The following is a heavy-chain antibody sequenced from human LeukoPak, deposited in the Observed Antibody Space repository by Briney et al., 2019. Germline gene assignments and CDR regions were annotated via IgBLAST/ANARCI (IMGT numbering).Heavy chain of an antibody. Sequence: PGGSLRLSCAASGFTFSSYALSWVRQAPGKGVEWVSAISVSGGSTYYADSVKGRFTISRDNSKNTLYLQVNSLRTEDTAVYYCAKDRSRYSGYDPRSYYFDYWGQGTLVSVSS. D-gene: IGHD5-12*01. CDR1: GFTFSSYA. J-gene: IGHJ4*02. V-gene: IGHV3-23*01. CDR2: ISVSGGST. CDR3: AKDRSRYSGYDPRSYYFDY.